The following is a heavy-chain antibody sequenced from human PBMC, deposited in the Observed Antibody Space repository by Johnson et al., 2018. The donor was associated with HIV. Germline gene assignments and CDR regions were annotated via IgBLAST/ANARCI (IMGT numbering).Heavy chain of an antibody. CDR1: GFTLTNYW. Sequence: VQLVESGGGLVQPGGSLRLSCRVSGFTLTNYWLHWVRQAPGKGLVWVSHINEDGGRTDYADSVKGRSTISRDNAKNTLYLQVNSLRAADTAVYYCARGFHSAFDIWGQGTMVTVSS. V-gene: IGHV3-74*01. D-gene: IGHD2/OR15-2a*01. J-gene: IGHJ3*02. CDR3: ARGFHSAFDI. CDR2: INEDGGRT.